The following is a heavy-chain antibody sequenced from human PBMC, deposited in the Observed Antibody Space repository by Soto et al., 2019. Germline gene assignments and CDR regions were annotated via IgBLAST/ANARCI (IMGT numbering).Heavy chain of an antibody. CDR1: GFTFSSYG. D-gene: IGHD3-22*01. V-gene: IGHV3-33*01. J-gene: IGHJ3*02. CDR2: IWYDGSNK. CDR3: AREGPYYYYSSGYYQNDAFDI. Sequence: QVQLVESGGGVVQPGRSLRLSCAASGFTFSSYGMHWVRQAPGKGLALVAVIWYDGSNKYYADSVKGRFTISRDNSKTTLYLQMNSLRAEETAVYYCAREGPYYYYSSGYYQNDAFDIWGQGTMVTVSS.